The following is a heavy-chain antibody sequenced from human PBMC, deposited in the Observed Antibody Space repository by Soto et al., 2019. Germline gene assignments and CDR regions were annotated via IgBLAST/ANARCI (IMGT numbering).Heavy chain of an antibody. V-gene: IGHV3-30*03. CDR1: GFTFSSYG. Sequence: GGSLRLSCAASGFTFSSYGMHWVRQAPGKGLEWVAVISYDGSNKYYADSVKGRFTISRDNSKNTLYLQMNSLRAEDTAVYYCAQQSGYDRGGGDYWGQGTLVTVSS. D-gene: IGHD5-12*01. CDR2: ISYDGSNK. CDR3: AQQSGYDRGGGDY. J-gene: IGHJ4*02.